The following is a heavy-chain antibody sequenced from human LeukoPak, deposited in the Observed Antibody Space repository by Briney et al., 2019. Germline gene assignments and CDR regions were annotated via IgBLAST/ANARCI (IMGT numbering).Heavy chain of an antibody. D-gene: IGHD2-2*01. J-gene: IGHJ5*02. V-gene: IGHV3-33*06. CDR1: GFTFSSYG. Sequence: GGSLRLSCAASGFTFSSYGMHWVRQAPGKGLEWVAVIWYDGSNKYYADSVKGRFTISRDNSKNTLYLQMNSLRAEDTAVYYCAKDRAPYHPPFDPWGQGTLVTVSS. CDR3: AKDRAPYHPPFDP. CDR2: IWYDGSNK.